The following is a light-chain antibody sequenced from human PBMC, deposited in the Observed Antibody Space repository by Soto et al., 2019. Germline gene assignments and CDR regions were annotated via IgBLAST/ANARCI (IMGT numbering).Light chain of an antibody. J-gene: IGKJ5*01. V-gene: IGKV3-11*01. Sequence: EVVLSQSASTLSVSPGERVTLACRASQNIXNNLVCYEPKPGLPPRVLTACASTMARGSPARLSGGGSGTDFTLTITILEPEDFAVYYCQQRRRRAGTFGQGTRLEIK. CDR2: CAS. CDR1: QNIXNN. CDR3: QQRRRRAGT.